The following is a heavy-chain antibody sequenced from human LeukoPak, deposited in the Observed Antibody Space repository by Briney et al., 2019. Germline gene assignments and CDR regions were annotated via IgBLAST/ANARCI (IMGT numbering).Heavy chain of an antibody. D-gene: IGHD3-22*01. J-gene: IGHJ4*02. CDR1: GGTGGTFSSYA. Sequence: ASVKVSCKASGGTGGTFSSYAINWVRQAPGQGLEWMGGIIPVFGTTNYAQKFQGRVTMTRDTSISTAYVELSRLRSDDTAVYYCAVPGGYYDSSGYGFDYWGQGTLVTVSS. V-gene: IGHV1-69*05. CDR3: AVPGGYYDSSGYGFDY. CDR2: IIPVFGTT.